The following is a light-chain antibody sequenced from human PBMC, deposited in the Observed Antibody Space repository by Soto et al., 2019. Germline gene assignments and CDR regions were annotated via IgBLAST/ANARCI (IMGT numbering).Light chain of an antibody. J-gene: IGLJ2*01. CDR3: QVWDSSSDEV. CDR1: NIGSKS. CDR2: YDS. Sequence: SYELTQPPSVSVAPGKTARITCGGNNIGSKSVHWYQQEPGQAPVLVIYYDSDRPSGIPERFSGSNSGNTATLTISRVEAGDEADYYCQVWDSSSDEVFGGGTKLTVL. V-gene: IGLV3-21*04.